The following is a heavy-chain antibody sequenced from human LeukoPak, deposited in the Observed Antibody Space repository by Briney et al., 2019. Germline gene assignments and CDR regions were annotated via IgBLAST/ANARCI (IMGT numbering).Heavy chain of an antibody. CDR3: ARDYDYVWGSYSFPPPVYGMDV. CDR1: GGSISSGDYY. V-gene: IGHV4-30-4*01. D-gene: IGHD3-16*01. CDR2: IYYSGST. Sequence: PSETLSLTCTVSGGSISSGDYYWSWIRQPPGKGLEWIGYIYYSGSTYYNPSLKSRVTISVDTSKNQFSLKLSSVTAADTAVYYSARDYDYVWGSYSFPPPVYGMDVWGQGTTVTVSS. J-gene: IGHJ6*02.